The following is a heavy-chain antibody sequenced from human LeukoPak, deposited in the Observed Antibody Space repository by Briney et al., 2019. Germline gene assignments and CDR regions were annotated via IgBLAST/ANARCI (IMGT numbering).Heavy chain of an antibody. Sequence: GSLRLSCEASGFTFNRHGMHWVRQAPGKGLEWVAVVSDNGLYKYYSDSVKGRFTISRDNSKNIVYLQMNGLRPDDTHVYYCAKEGDSGSFDIWGRGTLVTVSS. CDR2: VSDNGLYK. CDR3: AKEGDSGSFDI. D-gene: IGHD2-21*01. CDR1: GFTFNRHG. J-gene: IGHJ3*02. V-gene: IGHV3-30*18.